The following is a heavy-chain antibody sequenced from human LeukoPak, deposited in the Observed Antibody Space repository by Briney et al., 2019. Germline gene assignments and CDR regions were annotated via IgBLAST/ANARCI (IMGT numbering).Heavy chain of an antibody. J-gene: IGHJ3*02. Sequence: SQTLSLTCAVSGGSISSGGYYWRWIRQHPGKGLEWIGYIYYSGSTYYNPSLKSRVTISVDTSKNQFSLKLSSVTAADTAVYYCARARVRNAFDIWGQGTMVTVSS. V-gene: IGHV4-31*11. CDR1: GGSISSGGYY. CDR3: ARARVRNAFDI. D-gene: IGHD2-2*01. CDR2: IYYSGST.